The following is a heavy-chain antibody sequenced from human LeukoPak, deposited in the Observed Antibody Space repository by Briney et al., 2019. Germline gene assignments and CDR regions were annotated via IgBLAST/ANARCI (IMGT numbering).Heavy chain of an antibody. V-gene: IGHV4-59*01. J-gene: IGHJ4*02. Sequence: SETLSLTCTVSGGSISNYYWNWVRQPPGKGLEWVGYIYYTGSTNYNASLKSRVTMSVDTSNNQFSLNLKSVTPEDTAVYYCARNLIPEQLVMNFWGQGTLVTVSS. CDR2: IYYTGST. CDR3: ARNLIPEQLVMNF. D-gene: IGHD6-13*01. CDR1: GGSISNYY.